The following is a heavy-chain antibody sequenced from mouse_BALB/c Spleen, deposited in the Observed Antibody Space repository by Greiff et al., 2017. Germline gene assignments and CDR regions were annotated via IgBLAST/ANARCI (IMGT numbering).Heavy chain of an antibody. CDR3: ARIYYDYVPWFAY. CDR2: ILPGSGST. D-gene: IGHD2-4*01. Sequence: VQLQQPGAELVRPGASVKLSCKASGYTFTSYWIEWVKQRPGHGLEWIGEILPGSGSTNYNEKFKGKATFTADTSSNTAYMQLSSLTSEDSAVYYCARIYYDYVPWFAYWGQGTLVTVSA. V-gene: IGHV1-9*01. J-gene: IGHJ3*01. CDR1: GYTFTSYW.